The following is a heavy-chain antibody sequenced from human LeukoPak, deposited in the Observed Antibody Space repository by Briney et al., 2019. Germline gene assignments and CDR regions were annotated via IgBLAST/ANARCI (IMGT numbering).Heavy chain of an antibody. D-gene: IGHD3-10*01. CDR3: ATTSFYGSGRFDY. Sequence: PSETLSLTCNVSGGSISTSNYYWGWIRQPPGKGLEWIGSISYSGTTYYTPSLKSRVTISVDTSKNQFSLKLTSVTAADTAVFYCATTSFYGSGRFDYWSQGTLVTVSS. J-gene: IGHJ4*02. V-gene: IGHV4-39*01. CDR2: ISYSGTT. CDR1: GGSISTSNYY.